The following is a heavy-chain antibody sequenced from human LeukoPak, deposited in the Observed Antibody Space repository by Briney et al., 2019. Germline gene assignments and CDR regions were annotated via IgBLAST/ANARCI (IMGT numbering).Heavy chain of an antibody. CDR3: ARQDGSGFLRI. CDR2: IYYSGTT. Sequence: SETLSLTCTVSGGSISSYYWRWIRQPPGKGLEWIGYIYYSGTTNYNPSLKSRVTISVDTSKNQFSLKLSSVTAADTAVYYCARQDGSGFLRIWGQGTLVTVSS. V-gene: IGHV4-59*08. J-gene: IGHJ4*02. D-gene: IGHD6-19*01. CDR1: GGSISSYY.